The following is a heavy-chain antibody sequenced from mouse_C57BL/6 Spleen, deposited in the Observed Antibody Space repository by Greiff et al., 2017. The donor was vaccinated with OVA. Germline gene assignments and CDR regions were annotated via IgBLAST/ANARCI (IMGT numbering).Heavy chain of an antibody. Sequence: VQLKQSGAELVRPGASVKLSCTASGFNIKDDYMHWVKQRPEQGLEWIGWIDPENGDTESASKFQGKATITADTSSNTAYLQLSSLTSEDTAVDYCTTGGYYGNYGYFDYWGQGTTLTVSS. D-gene: IGHD2-1*01. V-gene: IGHV14-4*01. CDR1: GFNIKDDY. CDR3: TTGGYYGNYGYFDY. J-gene: IGHJ2*01. CDR2: IDPENGDT.